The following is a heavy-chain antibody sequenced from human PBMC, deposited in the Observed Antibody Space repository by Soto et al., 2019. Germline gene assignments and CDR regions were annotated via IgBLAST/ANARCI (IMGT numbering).Heavy chain of an antibody. CDR2: IRSKAYGGTT. CDR3: TRWHYDSSGYSIPFDY. D-gene: IGHD3-22*01. J-gene: IGHJ4*02. CDR1: GFTFGDYA. Sequence: GGSLRLSCTASGFTFGDYAMSWVRQAPGKGLEWVGFIRSKAYGGTTEYAASVKGRFTISRDDSKSIAYLQMNSLKTEDTAVYYCTRWHYDSSGYSIPFDYWGQGTLVTVSS. V-gene: IGHV3-49*04.